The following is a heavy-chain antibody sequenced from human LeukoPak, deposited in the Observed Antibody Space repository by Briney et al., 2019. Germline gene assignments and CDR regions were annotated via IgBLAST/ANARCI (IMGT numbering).Heavy chain of an antibody. CDR1: GYSFTSYW. Sequence: GESLKISCKGSGYSFTSYWIGWVRQMPGKGLEWMGIIYPGDSDTRYSPSFQGQVTISADKSISTAYLQWSSLKASDTAMYYCARESDSSGRANAFDIWGQGTMVTVSS. J-gene: IGHJ3*02. CDR3: ARESDSSGRANAFDI. D-gene: IGHD6-19*01. V-gene: IGHV5-51*01. CDR2: IYPGDSDT.